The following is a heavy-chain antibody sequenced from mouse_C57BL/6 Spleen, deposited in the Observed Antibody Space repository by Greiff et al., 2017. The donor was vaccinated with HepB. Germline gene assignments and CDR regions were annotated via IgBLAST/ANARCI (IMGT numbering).Heavy chain of an antibody. CDR1: GYTFTSYW. CDR3: ASYYYGGSYVDYAMDY. V-gene: IGHV1-50*01. Sequence: QVQLQQSGAELVKPGASVKLSCKASGYTFTSYWMQWVKQRPGQGLEWIGEIDPSDSYTNYNQKFKGKATLTVDTSSSTAYMQLSSLTSEDSAVYYCASYYYGGSYVDYAMDYWGQGTSVTVSS. J-gene: IGHJ4*01. CDR2: IDPSDSYT. D-gene: IGHD1-1*01.